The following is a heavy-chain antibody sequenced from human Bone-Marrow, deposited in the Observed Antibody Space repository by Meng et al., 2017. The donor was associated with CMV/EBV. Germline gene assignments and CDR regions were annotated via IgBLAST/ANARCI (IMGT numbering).Heavy chain of an antibody. CDR2: IIPISGAT. V-gene: IGHV1-69*05. CDR3: ATPVKYYDSWTGCPPFDY. D-gene: IGHD3/OR15-3a*01. J-gene: IGHJ4*02. CDR1: GGIFSAYA. Sequence: SVKVSCKTSGGIFSAYAIHWVRQVPGQGLEWLGGIIPISGATNYAQKFQDRVTVTTDESTSTVYMELNSLRSEDTAVYYCATPVKYYDSWTGCPPFDYWAQGTLVTVSS.